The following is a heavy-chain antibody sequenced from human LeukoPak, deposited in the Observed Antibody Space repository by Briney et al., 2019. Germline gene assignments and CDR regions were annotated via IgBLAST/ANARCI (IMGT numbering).Heavy chain of an antibody. J-gene: IGHJ4*02. CDR1: GFTFSSYG. Sequence: PGGSLRLSCAASGFTFSSYGMHWVRQAPGKGLEWVAVISYDGSNKYYADSVKGRFTISRDNSKNTLYLQMNSLRAEDTAVYYCASENVVVPAAIQSFDYWGQGTLVTVSS. CDR3: ASENVVVPAAIQSFDY. D-gene: IGHD2-2*02. V-gene: IGHV3-30*03. CDR2: ISYDGSNK.